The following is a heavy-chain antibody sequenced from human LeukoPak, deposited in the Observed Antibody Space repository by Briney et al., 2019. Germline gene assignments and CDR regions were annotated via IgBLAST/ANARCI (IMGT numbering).Heavy chain of an antibody. V-gene: IGHV3-21*01. D-gene: IGHD2-8*01. CDR2: ISGSSSYT. Sequence: GGSLRLSCAASGFSFSIYSMNWVRQAPGKGLEWVSSISGSSSYTYYADSVKGRFTISRENAKKSLYQQMKSLRAEGTAVYYCARGDRLGYCTNGVCYPTDYWGQGTLVTHSS. CDR3: ARGDRLGYCTNGVCYPTDY. CDR1: GFSFSIYS. J-gene: IGHJ4*02.